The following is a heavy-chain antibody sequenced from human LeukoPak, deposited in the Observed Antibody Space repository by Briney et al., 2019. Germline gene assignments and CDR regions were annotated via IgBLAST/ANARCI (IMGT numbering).Heavy chain of an antibody. D-gene: IGHD2-2*01. CDR1: GFTVSSNY. CDR2: IYSGGRT. V-gene: IGHV3-66*02. CDR3: ARVMGRYCSSTSCYVDY. Sequence: PGGSLRLSCAASGFTVSSNYMSWVRQAPGKGLEWVSVIYSGGRTYYADSVKGRFTISRDNSKNTLYLQMNSLRAEDTAVYYCARVMGRYCSSTSCYVDYWGQGTLVTVSS. J-gene: IGHJ4*02.